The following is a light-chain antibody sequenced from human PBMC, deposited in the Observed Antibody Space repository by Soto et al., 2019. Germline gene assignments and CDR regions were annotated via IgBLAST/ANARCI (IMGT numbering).Light chain of an antibody. CDR1: QNVYNN. CDR2: DAS. CDR3: QQCINWPLT. Sequence: EIVMTQSPATLSVSPGEGATLSCKASQNVYNNLAWYQQRPGQPPRLLIYDASTRATGISARFSGSGYGTEFTLTISSLQSYFFAVYFCQQCINWPLTFVGGTMV. J-gene: IGKJ4*01. V-gene: IGKV3-15*01.